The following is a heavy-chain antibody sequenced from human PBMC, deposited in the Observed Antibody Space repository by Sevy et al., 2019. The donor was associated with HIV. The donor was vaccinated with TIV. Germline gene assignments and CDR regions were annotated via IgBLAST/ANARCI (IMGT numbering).Heavy chain of an antibody. Sequence: SETLSLTCTVSGGSISSYYWSWIRQPPGKGLEWIGYIYYSGSTNYNPSLKSRVTISVDTSKNQFSLKLSSVTAADTAVYYCARRTGEYYYDSSGYYWANWFDPWGQGTLVTVSS. CDR1: GGSISSYY. J-gene: IGHJ5*02. D-gene: IGHD3-22*01. CDR3: ARRTGEYYYDSSGYYWANWFDP. CDR2: IYYSGST. V-gene: IGHV4-59*12.